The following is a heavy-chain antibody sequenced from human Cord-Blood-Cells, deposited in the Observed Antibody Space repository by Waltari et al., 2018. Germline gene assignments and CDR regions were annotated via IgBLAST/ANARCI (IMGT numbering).Heavy chain of an antibody. CDR3: ARDLELYCSGGSCYSDY. CDR1: GYTFTSYG. CDR2: ISAYNGNT. D-gene: IGHD2-15*01. J-gene: IGHJ4*02. V-gene: IGHV1-18*01. Sequence: VKKPGASVKVSCKASGYTFTSYGISWVRQAPGQGLEWMGWISAYNGNTNYAQKLQGRVTMTTDTSTSTAYMELRSLRSDDTAVYYCARDLELYCSGGSCYSDYWGQGTLVTVSS.